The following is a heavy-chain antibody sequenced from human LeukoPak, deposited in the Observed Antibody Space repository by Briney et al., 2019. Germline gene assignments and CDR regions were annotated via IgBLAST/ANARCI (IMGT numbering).Heavy chain of an antibody. CDR1: GFTFSNYA. CDR2: ISTNVDIT. D-gene: IGHD3-22*01. V-gene: IGHV3-64*01. CDR3: ARRNSSGWYDY. Sequence: GGSLRLSCAASGFTFSNYAMHWGRQAPGKGLEYVSAISTNVDITYYANSVKGIFTISRDNSKNTLYLQMGSLRAEAMAVYYCARRNSSGWYDYWGQATLVTVSS. J-gene: IGHJ4*02.